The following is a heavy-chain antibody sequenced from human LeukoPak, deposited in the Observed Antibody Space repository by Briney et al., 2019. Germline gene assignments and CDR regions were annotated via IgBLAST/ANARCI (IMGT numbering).Heavy chain of an antibody. J-gene: IGHJ4*02. V-gene: IGHV3-30-3*01. D-gene: IGHD4-17*01. Sequence: PGGSLRLSCAASGFTFTSYAMHWVRQAPDKGLEWVAVISYDGSNKYYADSVKGRFTISRDNSKNTLYLQMNSLRAEDTAVYYCGMTTVTKVDYWGQGTLVTVSS. CDR1: GFTFTSYA. CDR3: GMTTVTKVDY. CDR2: ISYDGSNK.